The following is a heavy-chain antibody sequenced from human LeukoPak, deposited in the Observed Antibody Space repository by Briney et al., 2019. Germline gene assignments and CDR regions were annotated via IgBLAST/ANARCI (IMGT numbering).Heavy chain of an antibody. V-gene: IGHV4-59*01. D-gene: IGHD3-16*02. CDR1: GGSISSYY. Sequence: SETLSLTCTVSGGSISSYYWSWIRQPPGKGLEWIGYIYYSGSTNYNPSLKSRVTISVDTSKNQFSLKLSSVTAADTAVYYCARGHTLDYVWGSYRSLYFDYWGQGTLVTVSS. CDR2: IYYSGST. J-gene: IGHJ4*02. CDR3: ARGHTLDYVWGSYRSLYFDY.